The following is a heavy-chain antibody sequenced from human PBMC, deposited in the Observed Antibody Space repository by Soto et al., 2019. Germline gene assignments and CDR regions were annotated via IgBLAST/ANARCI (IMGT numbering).Heavy chain of an antibody. J-gene: IGHJ6*02. V-gene: IGHV5-10-1*01. CDR1: GHSFTNFW. CDR2: IDPSDSQT. CDR3: GAVINPRYYYYGMDV. D-gene: IGHD6-19*01. Sequence: PGESLKISCKGSGHSFTNFWISWVRQMPGKGLEWMGRIDPSDSQTNYSPSFQGHVTISVDKSLSTAYLQWSSLKASDSAMYYCGAVINPRYYYYGMDVWGQGTTVTVSS.